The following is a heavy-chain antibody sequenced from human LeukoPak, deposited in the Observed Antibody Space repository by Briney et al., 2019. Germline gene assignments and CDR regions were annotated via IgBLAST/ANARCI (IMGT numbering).Heavy chain of an antibody. D-gene: IGHD1-26*01. CDR3: ARDPSGTYSSEAWFDY. Sequence: SETLSLTCTVSGGSISSGSYYWGWLRQPPGKGLVWIASMYYSGTTFYSPSVKCRVTISVDTSKSQLSLMLGSVTAADTAVYYCARDPSGTYSSEAWFDYWGQGTLVTVSS. CDR2: MYYSGTT. V-gene: IGHV4-39*02. CDR1: GGSISSGSYY. J-gene: IGHJ4*02.